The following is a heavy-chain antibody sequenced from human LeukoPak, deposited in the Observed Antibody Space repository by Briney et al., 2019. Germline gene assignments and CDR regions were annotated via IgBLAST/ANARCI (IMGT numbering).Heavy chain of an antibody. Sequence: ASVKVSCKASGYTFTSYAMHWVRQAPGQRLEWMGWINAGNGNTKYSQKFQGRVTITRDTSASTAYMELSSLRSEDTAVYYCARDAGRITMVLTNWFDPWGQGTLVTVSS. J-gene: IGHJ5*02. CDR1: GYTFTSYA. D-gene: IGHD3-10*01. CDR2: INAGNGNT. CDR3: ARDAGRITMVLTNWFDP. V-gene: IGHV1-3*01.